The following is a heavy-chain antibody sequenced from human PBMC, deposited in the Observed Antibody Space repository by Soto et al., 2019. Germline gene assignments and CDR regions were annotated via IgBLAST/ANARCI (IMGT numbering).Heavy chain of an antibody. D-gene: IGHD2-15*01. CDR3: SRSLGYCSCGSCYGDYYMDV. CDR2: INPNSGGT. V-gene: IGHV1-2*04. CDR1: GYTFTDYY. Sequence: QVQLVQSGAEVKKPGASVKVSCNASGYTFTDYYMHWVRQAPGQGLEWMGWINPNSGGTNYAQKFQGWVTMTRDTDSSTAYMELGRLRSDDTAVYYWSRSLGYCSCGSCYGDYYMDVWGKGTTVTVSS. J-gene: IGHJ6*03.